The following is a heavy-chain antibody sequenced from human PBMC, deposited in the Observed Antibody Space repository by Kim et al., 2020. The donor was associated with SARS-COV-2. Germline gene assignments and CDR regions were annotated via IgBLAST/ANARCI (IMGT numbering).Heavy chain of an antibody. V-gene: IGHV3-23*01. J-gene: IGHJ2*01. D-gene: IGHD3-16*01. Sequence: YADSVKGRFTISRDNSKTALYLQMNSLRAEDTAVYYCAKAWGRWNWYFDLWGRGTLVTVSS. CDR3: AKAWGRWNWYFDL.